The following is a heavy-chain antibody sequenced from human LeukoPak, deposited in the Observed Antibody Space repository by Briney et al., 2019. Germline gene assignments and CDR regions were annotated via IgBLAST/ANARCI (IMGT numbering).Heavy chain of an antibody. CDR1: GYTFTSYG. D-gene: IGHD3-22*01. V-gene: IGHV1-18*01. Sequence: GASVKVSCKASGYTFTSYGISWVRQAPGQGLEWMGWISAYNGNTNYAQKLQGRVTMTTDTSTGTAYMELRSLRSDDTAVYYCARDFTQTTYYYDSSGYYYPSAYWGQGTLVTVSS. J-gene: IGHJ4*02. CDR2: ISAYNGNT. CDR3: ARDFTQTTYYYDSSGYYYPSAY.